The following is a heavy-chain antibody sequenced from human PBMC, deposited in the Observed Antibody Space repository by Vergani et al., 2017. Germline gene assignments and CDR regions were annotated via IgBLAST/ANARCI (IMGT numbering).Heavy chain of an antibody. CDR3: ARDVMSGGNYIDV. Sequence: QVQLVESGGGVVQPGRSLRLSCAASGFTFSSYGMHWVRQAPGKGLEWVAVIWYDGSNKYYADSVKGRFTISRNNSKNTLYLQMNSLRAEDTAVYYCARDVMSGGNYIDVWGKGTTVTVSS. V-gene: IGHV3-33*01. D-gene: IGHD3-10*01. CDR2: IWYDGSNK. CDR1: GFTFSSYG. J-gene: IGHJ6*03.